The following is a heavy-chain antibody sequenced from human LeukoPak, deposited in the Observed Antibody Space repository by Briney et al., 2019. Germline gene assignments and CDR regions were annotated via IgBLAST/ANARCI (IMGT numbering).Heavy chain of an antibody. J-gene: IGHJ6*02. D-gene: IGHD6-13*01. V-gene: IGHV3-7*01. CDR2: IKQDGGEK. CDR1: GFTFSSYW. Sequence: GGSLRLSCAASGFTFSSYWMSWVRQAPGKGLEWVANIKQDGGEKYYVDSVKGRFTISRDNAKNSLYLQMNSLRAEDTAVYYCARDQYSSSWYSTCYYYGMDVWGQGTTVTVSS. CDR3: ARDQYSSSWYSTCYYYGMDV.